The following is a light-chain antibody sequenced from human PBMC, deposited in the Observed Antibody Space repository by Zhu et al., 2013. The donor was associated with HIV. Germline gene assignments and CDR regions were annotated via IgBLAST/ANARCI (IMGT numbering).Light chain of an antibody. J-gene: IGKJ3*01. CDR3: HHVNDNPA. Sequence: DIQMTQSPSSLSASVGDRVTITCRASQSISSYLNWYQQKPGKAPQLLFYAASTHHSGVPSRFSARGSGTEFTLTITSLQPQDFATYYCHHVNDNPAFGPGTKVDVK. CDR1: QSISSY. CDR2: AAS. V-gene: IGKV1-39*01.